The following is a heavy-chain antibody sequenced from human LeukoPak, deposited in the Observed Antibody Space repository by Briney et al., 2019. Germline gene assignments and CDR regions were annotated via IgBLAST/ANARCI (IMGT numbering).Heavy chain of an antibody. D-gene: IGHD6-19*01. CDR2: ISWNSGSI. J-gene: IGHJ4*02. V-gene: IGHV3-9*01. CDR1: GASVSSFY. Sequence: LSLTCTVSGASVSSFYWNWVRQAPGKGLEWVSGISWNSGSIGYADSVKGRFTISRDNAKNSLYLQMNSLRAEDTALYYCAKDIADHSSGWYYFDYWGQGTLVTVSS. CDR3: AKDIADHSSGWYYFDY.